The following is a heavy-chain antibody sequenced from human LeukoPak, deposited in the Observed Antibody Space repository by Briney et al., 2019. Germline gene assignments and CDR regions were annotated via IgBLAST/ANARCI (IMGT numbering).Heavy chain of an antibody. D-gene: IGHD1-7*01. CDR2: INAGNGNT. Sequence: ASVKVSCKASGYTFTSYAMHWVRQAPGQRLEWMGWINAGNGNTKYSQKFQGRVTITRDTSASTAYMELSSLRSEDTAVYYCATPLRTGTRGRAYYFDYWGQGTLVTVSS. J-gene: IGHJ4*02. V-gene: IGHV1-3*01. CDR3: ATPLRTGTRGRAYYFDY. CDR1: GYTFTSYA.